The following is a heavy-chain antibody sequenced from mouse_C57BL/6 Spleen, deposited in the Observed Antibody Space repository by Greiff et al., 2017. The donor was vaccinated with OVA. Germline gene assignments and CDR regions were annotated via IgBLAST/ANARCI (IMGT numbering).Heavy chain of an antibody. J-gene: IGHJ2*01. D-gene: IGHD1-1*01. Sequence: VQLQQSGAELARPGASVKLSCKASGYTFTSSGISWVKQRTGQGLEWIGEIYPRSGNTYYNEKFKGKATLTADKSSSTAYMELRSLTSEDSAVDFCARRGSSYAFDDWGQGTTLTVSS. CDR3: ARRGSSYAFDD. V-gene: IGHV1-81*01. CDR1: GYTFTSSG. CDR2: IYPRSGNT.